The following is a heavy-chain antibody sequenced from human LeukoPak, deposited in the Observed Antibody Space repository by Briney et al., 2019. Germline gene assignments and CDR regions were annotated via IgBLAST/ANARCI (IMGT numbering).Heavy chain of an antibody. CDR2: ISSSSSYI. Sequence: GGSLRLSCAASGFTFSSFAMTWVRQAPGKGLPWVSSISSSSSYIYYADSVKGRFTISRDNAKNSLYLQMNSLRAEDTAVYYCARDRDYGYWGQGTLVTVSS. J-gene: IGHJ4*02. CDR1: GFTFSSFA. CDR3: ARDRDYGY. D-gene: IGHD4/OR15-4a*01. V-gene: IGHV3-21*01.